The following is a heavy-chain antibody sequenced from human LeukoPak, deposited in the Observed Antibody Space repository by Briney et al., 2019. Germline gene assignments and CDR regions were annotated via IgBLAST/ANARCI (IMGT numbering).Heavy chain of an antibody. CDR1: GYTFTSYG. CDR3: ARYPPDDF. V-gene: IGHV1-2*02. CDR2: INPYSGGT. Sequence: ASVKVSCKASGYTFTSYGISWVRQAPGEGLEWMGWINPYSGGTSYSQKFQGRVTMTRDTSNTTAYLELNNLTPDDTAVYYCARYPPDDFWGQGTLVTVSS. J-gene: IGHJ4*02.